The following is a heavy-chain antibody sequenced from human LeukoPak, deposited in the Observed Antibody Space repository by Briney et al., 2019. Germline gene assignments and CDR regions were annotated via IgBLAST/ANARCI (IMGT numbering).Heavy chain of an antibody. J-gene: IGHJ4*02. CDR3: ASGSSYGGNSAYDC. Sequence: SVKVSCKASGGTFSSYAISWVRQAPGQGLEWMGGIIPIFGTANYAQKFQGRVTITADESTSTAYMELSSLRSEDTAVYYCASGSSYGGNSAYDCWGQGTLVTVSS. CDR1: GGTFSSYA. V-gene: IGHV1-69*01. D-gene: IGHD4-23*01. CDR2: IIPIFGTA.